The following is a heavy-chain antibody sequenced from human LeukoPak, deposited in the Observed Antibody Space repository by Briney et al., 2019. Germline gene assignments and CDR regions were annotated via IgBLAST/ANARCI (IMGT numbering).Heavy chain of an antibody. J-gene: IGHJ4*02. CDR3: ARTDPSLGGYFDY. CDR2: IKKDGSEK. CDR1: GFTFSSYW. Sequence: GGSLRLSCAASGFTFSSYWMNWVRQAPGKGLEWVANIKKDGSEKYYVDSVKGRCTISRDNAKNSLYLQMNSLRAEDTAVYYCARTDPSLGGYFDYWGQGTLVTVSS. V-gene: IGHV3-7*01. D-gene: IGHD3-16*01.